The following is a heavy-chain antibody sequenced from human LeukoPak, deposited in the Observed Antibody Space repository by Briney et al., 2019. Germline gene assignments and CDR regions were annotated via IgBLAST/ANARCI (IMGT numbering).Heavy chain of an antibody. CDR2: ISGSGGST. CDR3: ARIRNYDILTGCLDY. Sequence: GGSLRLSCAASGFTFSSYAMSWVRQAPGKGLEWVSAISGSGGSTYYADSVKGRFTISRDNSKNTLYPQMNSLRAEDTAVYYCARIRNYDILTGCLDYWGQGTLVTVSS. CDR1: GFTFSSYA. V-gene: IGHV3-23*01. D-gene: IGHD3-9*01. J-gene: IGHJ4*02.